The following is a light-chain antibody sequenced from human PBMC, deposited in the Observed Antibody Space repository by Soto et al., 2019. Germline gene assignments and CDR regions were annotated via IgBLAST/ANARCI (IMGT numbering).Light chain of an antibody. CDR2: AAS. Sequence: DIQMTQSPSSMSASVGDRVTITCRASQSISSYLNWYQQKPGKAPKLLIYAASSLQSGVPSRFSGSGSGTDFTLTSSSLQPEDFATYYCQQSYSTPGTFGGGTKVEI. V-gene: IGKV1-39*01. CDR3: QQSYSTPGT. J-gene: IGKJ4*01. CDR1: QSISSY.